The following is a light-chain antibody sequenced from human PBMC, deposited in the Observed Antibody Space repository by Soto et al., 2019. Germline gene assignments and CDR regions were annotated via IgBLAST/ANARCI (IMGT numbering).Light chain of an antibody. CDR3: SSYTSSRTLV. V-gene: IGLV2-14*01. Sequence: QSALTQPASVSGSPGQSITISCTGTSSDVGAYNYVSWYQQHPGRAPKLMIYEVSYRPSGVSNRFSRSKSANTASLTISGLQSEDESDYYCSSYTSSRTLVFGTGTKVTVL. J-gene: IGLJ1*01. CDR1: SSDVGAYNY. CDR2: EVS.